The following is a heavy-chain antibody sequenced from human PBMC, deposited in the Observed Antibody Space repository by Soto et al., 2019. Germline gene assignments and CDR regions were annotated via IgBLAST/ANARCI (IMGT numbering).Heavy chain of an antibody. CDR2: ISAYNGNT. Sequence: QVQLVQSGAEVKKPGASVKVSCKASGYTFTSYGISWVRQAPGQGLEWMGWISAYNGNTNYAQKLQGRVTMTTDTSTSTDYMELRSLRSDDTAVYYCARDYSSGWPGYYYYGMDVWGQGTTVTVSS. D-gene: IGHD6-19*01. J-gene: IGHJ6*02. V-gene: IGHV1-18*04. CDR1: GYTFTSYG. CDR3: ARDYSSGWPGYYYYGMDV.